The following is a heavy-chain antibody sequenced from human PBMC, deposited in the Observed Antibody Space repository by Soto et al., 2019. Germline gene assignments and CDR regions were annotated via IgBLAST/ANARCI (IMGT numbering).Heavy chain of an antibody. Sequence: SETLSLTCAVYGRSFSGYYWSWIRQPSGKGLEWIGEINHSGSTNYNPSLKSRVTMSVDRSRNQFSLKLNSVTAADTAVYYCARVRREYDNSGPVDYWGQGTLVTVSS. CDR2: INHSGST. V-gene: IGHV4-34*01. J-gene: IGHJ4*02. CDR1: GRSFSGYY. D-gene: IGHD3-22*01. CDR3: ARVRREYDNSGPVDY.